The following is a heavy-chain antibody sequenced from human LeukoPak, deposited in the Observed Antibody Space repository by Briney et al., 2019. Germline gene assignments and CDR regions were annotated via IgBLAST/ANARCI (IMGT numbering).Heavy chain of an antibody. V-gene: IGHV1-69*04. CDR3: ARETIGTYSGYSSKWGLFDY. J-gene: IGHJ4*02. CDR1: GGTFSSYA. CDR2: IIPILGIA. Sequence: ASVKVSCKASGGTFSSYAISWVRQAPGQGLVWMGRIIPILGIANYAQKFQGRVTITADKSTSTAYLELSSLRSEDTAVYYCARETIGTYSGYSSKWGLFDYWGQGTLVTVSS. D-gene: IGHD5-12*01.